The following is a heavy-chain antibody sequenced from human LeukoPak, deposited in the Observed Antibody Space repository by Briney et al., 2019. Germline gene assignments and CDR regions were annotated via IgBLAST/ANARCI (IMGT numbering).Heavy chain of an antibody. J-gene: IGHJ4*02. V-gene: IGHV4-59*01. Sequence: KSSETLSLTCAVSGGSISTFYWSWIRQPPGKGLEGIGYIDYSGSTNYNPSLESRVTMSVDTSKNQFSLKLRSVTAADTAVYYCGRGGRGYSYEIDYWGQGTLVTASS. CDR1: GGSISTFY. D-gene: IGHD5-18*01. CDR2: IDYSGST. CDR3: GRGGRGYSYEIDY.